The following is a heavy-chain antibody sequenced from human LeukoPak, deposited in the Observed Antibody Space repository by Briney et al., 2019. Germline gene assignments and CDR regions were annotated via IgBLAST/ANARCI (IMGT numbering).Heavy chain of an antibody. CDR1: GFTFSDYY. V-gene: IGHV3-11*01. J-gene: IGHJ6*02. CDR3: AARGSTRNYYYYGMDV. Sequence: GGSLRLSCAASGFTFSDYYMSWIRQAPGKGLEWVSYISSSGSTIYYADSVKGRFTISRDNAKNSLYLQMNSLRAEDTAVYYCAARGSTRNYYYYGMDVWGQGTTVTVSS. CDR2: ISSSGSTI. D-gene: IGHD2-2*01.